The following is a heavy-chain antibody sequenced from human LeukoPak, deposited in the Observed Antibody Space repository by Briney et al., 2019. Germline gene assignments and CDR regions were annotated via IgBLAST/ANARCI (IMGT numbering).Heavy chain of an antibody. D-gene: IGHD3-16*02. Sequence: SETLSLTCTVSGGSISSYYWSWIRQPPGKGLEWIGYIYYSGSTNYNPSLRSRVTISVDTSKRQFSLKVNSVTAADTAVYYCARRYRGFFDYWGQGILVTVSS. CDR3: ARRYRGFFDY. CDR2: IYYSGST. J-gene: IGHJ4*02. CDR1: GGSISSYY. V-gene: IGHV4-59*01.